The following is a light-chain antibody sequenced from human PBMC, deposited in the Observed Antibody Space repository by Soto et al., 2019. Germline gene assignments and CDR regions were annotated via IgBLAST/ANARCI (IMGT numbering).Light chain of an antibody. CDR2: AES. CDR3: QQYYSYPRT. Sequence: AIRMTQSPSSLSASTGDRVTITCRASQDITSYLAWYQQKPGKAPKLLIYAESTLQSGVPSRFSGSGSGTDFTLTISCLQSEDFATYYCQQYYSYPRTFGQGTKVEIK. J-gene: IGKJ1*01. CDR1: QDITSY. V-gene: IGKV1-8*01.